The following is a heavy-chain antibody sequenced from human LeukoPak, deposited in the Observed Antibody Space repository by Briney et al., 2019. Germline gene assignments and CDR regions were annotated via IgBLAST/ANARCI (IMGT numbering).Heavy chain of an antibody. V-gene: IGHV4-59*01. CDR2: IYYSGST. D-gene: IGHD6-13*01. CDR1: GGSISSYY. CDR3: ARDRGLATYSSSWYNWFDP. Sequence: PSETLSLTCTVSGGSISSYYWSWIRQPPGKGLEWIGYIYYSGSTNYNPSLKSRVTISVDTSKNQFSLKLSSVTAADTAVYYCARDRGLATYSSSWYNWFDPWGQGTLVTVSS. J-gene: IGHJ5*02.